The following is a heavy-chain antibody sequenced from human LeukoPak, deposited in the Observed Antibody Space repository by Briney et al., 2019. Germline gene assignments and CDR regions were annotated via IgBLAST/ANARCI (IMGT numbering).Heavy chain of an antibody. D-gene: IGHD3-22*01. Sequence: PSETLSLTCTVSGGSISSGGYYLSWIRQHPGKGLEWIGYIYYSGSTYYNPSLKSRVTISVDTSKNQFSLKLSSVTAADTAVYYCATGTYDSSGYYGLRFDYWGQGTLVTVSS. J-gene: IGHJ4*02. CDR2: IYYSGST. CDR1: GGSISSGGYY. V-gene: IGHV4-31*03. CDR3: ATGTYDSSGYYGLRFDY.